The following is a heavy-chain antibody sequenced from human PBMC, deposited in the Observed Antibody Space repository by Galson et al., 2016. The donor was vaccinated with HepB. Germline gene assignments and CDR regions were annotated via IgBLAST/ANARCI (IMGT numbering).Heavy chain of an antibody. J-gene: IGHJ4*02. V-gene: IGHV3-48*03. CDR1: GFSFSSFE. Sequence: SLRLSCAASGFSFSSFEMNWVRQAPGKGLEWISHISKSGATIYYADSVKGRFTISRDNAKKSLYLEMSNLRVEDTALYYCGRDLAGYSSGWYPTFDYWGPGTLVTVSS. CDR3: GRDLAGYSSGWYPTFDY. D-gene: IGHD6-19*01. CDR2: ISKSGATI.